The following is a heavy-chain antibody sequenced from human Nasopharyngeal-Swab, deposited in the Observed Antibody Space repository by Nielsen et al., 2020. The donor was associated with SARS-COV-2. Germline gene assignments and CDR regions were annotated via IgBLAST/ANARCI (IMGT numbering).Heavy chain of an antibody. D-gene: IGHD5-18*01. CDR3: ARDVEEWLVVPSLSFDH. Sequence: ASVKVSCKASGYSFRSYGINWVRQAPGQGLEWMGWISVYNADRNYAEKFQGRVSMTTDTSTTTAFMELRSLRSGDTAVYYCARDVEEWLVVPSLSFDHWGQGTLVTVSS. CDR1: GYSFRSYG. J-gene: IGHJ4*02. V-gene: IGHV1-18*01. CDR2: ISVYNADR.